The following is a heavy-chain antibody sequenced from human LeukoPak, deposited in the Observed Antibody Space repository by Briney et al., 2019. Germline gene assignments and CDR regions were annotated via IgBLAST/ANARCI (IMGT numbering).Heavy chain of an antibody. J-gene: IGHJ4*02. CDR1: GFTFSSYS. Sequence: GGSLRLSCAASGFTFSSYSMNWVRQAPGKGPEWVAVISYDGSNKYYADSVKGRFTISRDNSKNTLYLQMNSLRAEDTAVYYCARPLEDSSSWGYFGCWGQGTLVTVSS. CDR3: ARPLEDSSSWGYFGC. V-gene: IGHV3-30*03. CDR2: ISYDGSNK. D-gene: IGHD6-13*01.